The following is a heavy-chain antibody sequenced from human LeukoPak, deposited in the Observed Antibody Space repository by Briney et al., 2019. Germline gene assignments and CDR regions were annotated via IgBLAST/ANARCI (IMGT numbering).Heavy chain of an antibody. V-gene: IGHV3-23*01. J-gene: IGHJ5*02. CDR2: IGGSGGST. CDR1: GFTFNNYA. D-gene: IGHD2-15*01. Sequence: GGSLRLSCAASGFTFNNYAMSWVRQAPGKGLEWLSSIGGSGGSTYSADSVKGRFTISRDNSKNTLYLQLNSLRAEDTAVYYCAKGMVPGFDPGGQGTLVTVSS. CDR3: AKGMVPGFDP.